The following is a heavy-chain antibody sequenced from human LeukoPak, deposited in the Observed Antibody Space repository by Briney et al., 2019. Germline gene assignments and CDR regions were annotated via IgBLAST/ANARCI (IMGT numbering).Heavy chain of an antibody. CDR3: ASRYDFWSGYYRWYYYYYMDV. CDR1: GGTFSSYT. V-gene: IGHV1-69*02. J-gene: IGHJ6*03. D-gene: IGHD3-3*01. CDR2: IIPILGIA. Sequence: ASVKVSCKASGGTFSSYTISWVRQAPGQGLEWMGRIIPILGIANYAQKFQGRVTITADKSTSTAYMELSSLRSEDTAVYYCASRYDFWSGYYRWYYYYYMDVWGKGTTVTVSS.